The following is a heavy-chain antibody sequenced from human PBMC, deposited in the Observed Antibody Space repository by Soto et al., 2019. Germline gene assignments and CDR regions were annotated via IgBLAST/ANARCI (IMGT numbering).Heavy chain of an antibody. Sequence: QVQLVQSGAEVKKPGSSVKVSCKASGGTFSSYAISWVRQAPGQGLEWMGGIIPIFGTANYAQKFQGRVTITADESTSTAYMELSSLRSEDTAVYFCARDRAGAIRGFNLYYFDYWGQGTLVTVSS. V-gene: IGHV1-69*01. J-gene: IGHJ4*02. D-gene: IGHD2-21*01. CDR1: GGTFSSYA. CDR3: ARDRAGAIRGFNLYYFDY. CDR2: IIPIFGTA.